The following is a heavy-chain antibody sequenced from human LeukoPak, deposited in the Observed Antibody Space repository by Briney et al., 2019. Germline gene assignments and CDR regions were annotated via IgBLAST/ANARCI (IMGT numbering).Heavy chain of an antibody. V-gene: IGHV1-2*02. Sequence: GASVKVSCKASGYTFTAYNIYWVRQAPGQGPEWMGWINPNSGVTACAQKFQGRVNMTRDTSIRTAYLDLAGLKSDDTAVYYCTRDGPLGYYYFYMDVWGKGTTVFVSS. CDR1: GYTFTAYN. J-gene: IGHJ6*03. CDR3: TRDGPLGYYYFYMDV. CDR2: INPNSGVT.